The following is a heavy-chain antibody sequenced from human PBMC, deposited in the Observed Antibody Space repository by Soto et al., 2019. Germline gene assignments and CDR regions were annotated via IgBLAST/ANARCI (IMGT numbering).Heavy chain of an antibody. Sequence: EVQLVESGGGLVQPGRSLRLSCAASGFTFDDYAMHWVRQAPGKGLEWVSGISWNSGSIGYADSVKGRFTISRDNAKNSLYLQMNSLRAEDTALYYCAKDAGGRLLGFDYWGQGTLVTVSS. CDR2: ISWNSGSI. CDR1: GFTFDDYA. CDR3: AKDAGGRLLGFDY. D-gene: IGHD3-16*01. V-gene: IGHV3-9*01. J-gene: IGHJ4*02.